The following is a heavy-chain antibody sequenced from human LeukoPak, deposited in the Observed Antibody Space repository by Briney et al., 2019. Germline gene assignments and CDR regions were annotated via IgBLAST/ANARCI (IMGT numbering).Heavy chain of an antibody. D-gene: IGHD3-10*01. V-gene: IGHV1-2*02. Sequence: ASVKVSCKASGYTFTGYYMHWVRQAPGQGLEWMGWINPNSGGTNYAQKFQGRVTMTRETSISTAYMELSRLRSDDTAVYYCARGGNLLFGESPFDYWGQGTLVTVSS. J-gene: IGHJ4*02. CDR2: INPNSGGT. CDR1: GYTFTGYY. CDR3: ARGGNLLFGESPFDY.